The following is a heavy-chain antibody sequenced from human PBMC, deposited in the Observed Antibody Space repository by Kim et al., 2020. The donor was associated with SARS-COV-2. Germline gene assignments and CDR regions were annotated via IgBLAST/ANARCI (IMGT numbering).Heavy chain of an antibody. CDR3: AREMTTVTTTIYNWFDP. J-gene: IGHJ5*02. Sequence: SETLSLTCTVSGGSISSSSYYWGWIRQPPGKGLEWIGSIYYSGSTYYNPSLKSRVTISVDTSKNQFSLKLSSVTAADTAVYYCAREMTTVTTTIYNWFDPWGQGTLVTVSS. D-gene: IGHD4-17*01. CDR1: GGSISSSSYY. CDR2: IYYSGST. V-gene: IGHV4-39*01.